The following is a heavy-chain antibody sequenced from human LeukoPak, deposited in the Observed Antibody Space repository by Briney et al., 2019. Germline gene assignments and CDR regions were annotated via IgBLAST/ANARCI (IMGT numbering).Heavy chain of an antibody. CDR2: ISAYNGNT. CDR1: GYTFTSYG. J-gene: IGHJ5*02. Sequence: ASVKVSCKASGYTFTSYGISWVRQAPGQGLEWMGWISAYNGNTNYAQKLQGRVTMTTDTSTSTAYMELRSLRSDDTAVYYCARAPESIAAAGSWFDPWGQGTLVTVSS. D-gene: IGHD6-13*01. CDR3: ARAPESIAAAGSWFDP. V-gene: IGHV1-18*01.